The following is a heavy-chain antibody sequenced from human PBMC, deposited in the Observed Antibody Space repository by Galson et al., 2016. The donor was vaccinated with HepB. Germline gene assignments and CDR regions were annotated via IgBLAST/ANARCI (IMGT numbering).Heavy chain of an antibody. CDR1: GGTLSRYA. V-gene: IGHV1-69*13. CDR3: VRVDTYYYDTSGYYYDGRDSRKSDY. D-gene: IGHD3-22*01. Sequence: SVKVSCKASGGTLSRYAISWVRQAPGQGLEWMGGIISILRTTSYAQKFQGRLTITADDSTRTAYMELSSLRPEDTAVYYCVRVDTYYYDTSGYYYDGRDSRKSDYWGQGTLLTVSS. CDR2: IISILRTT. J-gene: IGHJ4*02.